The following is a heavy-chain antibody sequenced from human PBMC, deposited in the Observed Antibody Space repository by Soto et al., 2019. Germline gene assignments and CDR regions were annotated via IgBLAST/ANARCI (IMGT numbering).Heavy chain of an antibody. CDR3: ARLLSRFDP. V-gene: IGHV4-39*01. CDR1: GGSISSSSYY. CDR2: IYYSGST. Sequence: PSETLSLTRTASGGSISSSSYYWGWIRQPPWKGLEWIGSIYYSGSTYYNPSLKSRVTISVDTSKNQFSLKLSSVTAADTAVYYCARLLSRFDPWGQGTLVTVSS. D-gene: IGHD2-2*01. J-gene: IGHJ5*02.